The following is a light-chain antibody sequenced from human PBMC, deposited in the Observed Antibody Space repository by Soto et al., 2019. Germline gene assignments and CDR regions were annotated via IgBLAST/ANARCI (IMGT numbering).Light chain of an antibody. V-gene: IGLV2-14*03. Sequence: QSARTQPASVSGSPGQSITISCTGTSSDVGDHNYVSWYQQQPGKAPKLMIYAVSNRPSGVSNRFSGSKSGNTASLTISGLQAEDEADYYCSSYTTSSPVIFGGGTKLTVL. J-gene: IGLJ2*01. CDR1: SSDVGDHNY. CDR2: AVS. CDR3: SSYTTSSPVI.